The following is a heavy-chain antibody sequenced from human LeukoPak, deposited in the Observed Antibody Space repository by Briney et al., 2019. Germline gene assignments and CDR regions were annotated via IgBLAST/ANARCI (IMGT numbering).Heavy chain of an antibody. CDR3: ARRRSFWSGYYAYGMDV. J-gene: IGHJ6*02. CDR1: GGSISSYY. D-gene: IGHD3-3*01. Sequence: SETLSLTCTVSGGSISSYYWSWIRQPPGKGLEWIGYIYYSGSTNYNPSLKSRVTISVDTSKNQFSLRLSSVTAADTAVYYCARRRSFWSGYYAYGMDVWGQGTTVTVSS. CDR2: IYYSGST. V-gene: IGHV4-59*01.